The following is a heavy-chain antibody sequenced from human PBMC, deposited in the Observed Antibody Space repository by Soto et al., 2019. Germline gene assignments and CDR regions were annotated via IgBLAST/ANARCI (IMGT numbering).Heavy chain of an antibody. V-gene: IGHV3-48*01. CDR3: ARGGSSGYLTNALLDY. CDR2: IDSTGSTI. D-gene: IGHD6-19*01. Sequence: EVQLVESGGGLVQPGGSLRLSCAASGFTFSTYSMNWVRQAPGKGLEWVSYIDSTGSTIYYADSVKGRFTSSRDNAKNSLFLRMHSLRTEDTAIYYCARGGSSGYLTNALLDYWGQGTLVTVSS. J-gene: IGHJ4*02. CDR1: GFTFSTYS.